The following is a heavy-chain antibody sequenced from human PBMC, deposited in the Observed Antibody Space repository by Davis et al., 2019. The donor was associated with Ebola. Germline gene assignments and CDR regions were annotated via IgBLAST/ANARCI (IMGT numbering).Heavy chain of an antibody. CDR2: INAGNRNT. J-gene: IGHJ4*02. V-gene: IGHV1-3*01. Sequence: AASVPVSCKASGYTFTRYDLHWVRQAPGQRLEWMGWINAGNRNTQYSQKFQDRVTITRDTSASPAYLELSSLRSEDTAVYYCARVNGGAAFLWLEGTGFFDYWGQGTLVTVSS. CDR3: ARVNGGAAFLWLEGTGFFDY. D-gene: IGHD2/OR15-2a*01. CDR1: GYTFTRYD.